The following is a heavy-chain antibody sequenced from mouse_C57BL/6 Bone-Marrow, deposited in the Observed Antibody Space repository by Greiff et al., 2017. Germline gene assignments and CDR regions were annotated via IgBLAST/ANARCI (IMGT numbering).Heavy chain of an antibody. CDR1: GFTFSSYG. CDR2: ISSGGSYT. V-gene: IGHV5-6*02. J-gene: IGHJ4*01. CDR3: ARRGGGYYAMDY. Sequence: EVMLVESGGDLVKPGGSLKLSCAASGFTFSSYGMSWVRQTPDKRLEWVATISSGGSYTYYPDSVKGRFTISRDNAKNTLYLQMSSLKSEDTAMYYCARRGGGYYAMDYWGQGTSVTVSS.